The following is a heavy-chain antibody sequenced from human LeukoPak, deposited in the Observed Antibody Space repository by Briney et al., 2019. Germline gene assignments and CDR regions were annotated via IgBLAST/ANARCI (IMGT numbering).Heavy chain of an antibody. Sequence: SETLSLTCTVSGGSISSYFWSWIRQPPGKGLEWIGYFYYSGSPNYNPSLKSRVTISVDTSKNQFSLKLSSVTAADTAVYYCASTGILPVEIDVWGQGTTVTVSS. J-gene: IGHJ6*02. CDR2: FYYSGSP. CDR1: GGSISSYF. D-gene: IGHD5-24*01. CDR3: ASTGILPVEIDV. V-gene: IGHV4-59*01.